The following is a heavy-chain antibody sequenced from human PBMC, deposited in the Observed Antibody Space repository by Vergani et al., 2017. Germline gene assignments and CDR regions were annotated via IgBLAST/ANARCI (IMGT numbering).Heavy chain of an antibody. CDR2: TWYDGNNK. D-gene: IGHD1-14*01. V-gene: IGHV3-33*01. CDR1: GFTFNQYS. Sequence: QVQLVESGGGVVQPGRSLRLSCAASGFTFNQYSMHWVRQAPGKGLEWVAVTWYDGNNKQYADSVKGRFTISRDNSKSTMCLQRNSLRDEDTGVYYCARNLRLLYNRFDPWGQGTLVTVFS. CDR3: ARNLRLLYNRFDP. J-gene: IGHJ5*02.